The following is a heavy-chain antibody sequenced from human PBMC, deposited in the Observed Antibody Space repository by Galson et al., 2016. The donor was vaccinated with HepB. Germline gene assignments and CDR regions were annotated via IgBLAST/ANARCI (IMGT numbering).Heavy chain of an antibody. CDR3: AKTGGRDSGCADGSLDI. Sequence: SETLSLTCFVSGGSISDYHWSWIRQPPGKGLEWIGYFYNTGSTNYNPSLKSRVPLSVDTSKYHFSLKLSSVTTADTAVDYCAKTGGRDSGCADGSLDIWGRGTLVTVSS. CDR1: GGSISDYH. J-gene: IGHJ3*02. V-gene: IGHV4-59*01. D-gene: IGHD5-12*01. CDR2: FYNTGST.